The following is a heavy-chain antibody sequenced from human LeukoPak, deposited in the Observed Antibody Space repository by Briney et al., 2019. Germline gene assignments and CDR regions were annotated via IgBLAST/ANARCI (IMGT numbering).Heavy chain of an antibody. V-gene: IGHV1-8*01. CDR3: ARSGGGYSGYGGYYFYYMDV. D-gene: IGHD5-12*01. Sequence: ASVKVSCKASGYTFISYDINWVRQATGQGLEWMGWMNPNSGDTGYAQKFQGRITMTRNTPISAAYMELSSLRSEDTAVYYCARSGGGYSGYGGYYFYYMDVWGKGTTVTVSS. CDR2: MNPNSGDT. J-gene: IGHJ6*03. CDR1: GYTFISYD.